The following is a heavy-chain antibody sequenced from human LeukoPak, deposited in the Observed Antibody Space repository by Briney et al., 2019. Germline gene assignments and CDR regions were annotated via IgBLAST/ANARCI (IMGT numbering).Heavy chain of an antibody. Sequence: GGSLRLSCAASGFTFSNAWLSWVRQAPGKGLEWVAVIWHDGSEKYYEDSVKGRFTISRDNSKNTLYLQMNSLRAEDTAVYYCARGWAVAGNPNWFDPWGQGTLVTVSS. CDR3: ARGWAVAGNPNWFDP. CDR1: GFTFSNAW. V-gene: IGHV3-33*08. CDR2: IWHDGSEK. J-gene: IGHJ5*02. D-gene: IGHD6-19*01.